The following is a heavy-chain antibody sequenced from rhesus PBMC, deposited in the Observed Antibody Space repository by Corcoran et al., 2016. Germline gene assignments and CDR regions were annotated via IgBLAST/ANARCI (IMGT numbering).Heavy chain of an antibody. D-gene: IGHD2-21*01. CDR1: GGSISSGYYY. Sequence: QVQLQESGPGLVKPSETLSLTCAVSGGSISSGYYYWSWIRQPPGKGLEWIWYITYSGSTSYTPSLHSRVTISRDTSKNQFSLKLGSVTAAATAVYYCAREGFRIRHKYYYGLDSWGQGVVVTVSS. J-gene: IGHJ6*01. CDR3: AREGFRIRHKYYYGLDS. V-gene: IGHV4-122*02. CDR2: ITYSGST.